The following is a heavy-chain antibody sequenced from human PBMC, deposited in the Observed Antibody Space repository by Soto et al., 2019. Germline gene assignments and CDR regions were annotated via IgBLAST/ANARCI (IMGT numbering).Heavy chain of an antibody. CDR3: ARGRRANFAP. Sequence: QVQLVQSGAEVRKPGASVKVSCKASGYNFRNYDIMWVRQAKGQGLEWMGWVNPNSGNTGFAQNFLGRVTLTRDTYITTAYRELSSLRPEDTAVYYCARGRRANFAPWGQGTLVTFSS. CDR2: VNPNSGNT. J-gene: IGHJ5*02. CDR1: GYNFRNYD. D-gene: IGHD6-25*01. V-gene: IGHV1-8*01.